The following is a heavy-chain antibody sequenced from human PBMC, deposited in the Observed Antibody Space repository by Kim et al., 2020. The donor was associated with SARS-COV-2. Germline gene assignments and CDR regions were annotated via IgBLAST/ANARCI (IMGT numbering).Heavy chain of an antibody. J-gene: IGHJ6*02. D-gene: IGHD3-16*02. CDR2: ISSSSSYT. V-gene: IGHV3-11*05. CDR3: ARVGYDYVWGSYRDYYYYSGMDV. CDR1: GFTFSDYY. Sequence: GGSLRLSSAASGFTFSDYYMSWIRQAPGKGLDWVSYISSSSSYTNYADSVKGRFTISRDNAKNSLYLQMNSLGAEDTAVYYCARVGYDYVWGSYRDYYYYSGMDVWGQGTTVTVSS.